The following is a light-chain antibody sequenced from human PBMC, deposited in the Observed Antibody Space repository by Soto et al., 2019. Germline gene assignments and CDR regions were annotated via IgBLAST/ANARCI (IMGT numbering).Light chain of an antibody. CDR3: QQSYDIPT. CDR1: QSISSY. V-gene: IGKV1-39*01. CDR2: AAS. J-gene: IGKJ3*01. Sequence: DIQMTQSPSSLSASVGDRVTITCRASQSISSYLNWYQHKPGKAPKVLIYAASSLQSGVPSRFSGSGSGTVFTLTISSLQPEDFATYYCQQSYDIPTFGHGTKVDIK.